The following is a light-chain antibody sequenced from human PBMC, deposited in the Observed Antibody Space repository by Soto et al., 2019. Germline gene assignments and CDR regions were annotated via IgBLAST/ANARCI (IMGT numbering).Light chain of an antibody. CDR2: GAS. CDR1: ESVRNNS. Sequence: ELVLTQSPGTLSLSPGERATLSCRANESVRNNSLAWYQQQPGQPPRLLIFGASSRVTGIPDRITGIGSGADFSLTISRLEPADFAVYFCHHYGYGADTFGQGTKLEIK. CDR3: HHYGYGADT. V-gene: IGKV3-20*01. J-gene: IGKJ2*01.